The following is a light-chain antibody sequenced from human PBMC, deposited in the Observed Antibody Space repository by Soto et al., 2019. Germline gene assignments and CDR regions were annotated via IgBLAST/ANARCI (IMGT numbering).Light chain of an antibody. CDR2: SDT. Sequence: SYELTQPPSVSVAPGETARISCGGNNIGSKGVHWYQQKPGQAPVLVIYSDTDLPPVIPERFSGSNSANMATLTISRVEAGDAADSYCPVWESGSAHVLFGGGTQRTVL. V-gene: IGLV3-21*01. J-gene: IGLJ2*01. CDR1: NIGSKG. CDR3: PVWESGSAHVL.